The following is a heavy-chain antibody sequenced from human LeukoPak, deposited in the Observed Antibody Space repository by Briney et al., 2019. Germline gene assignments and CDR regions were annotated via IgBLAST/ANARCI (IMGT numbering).Heavy chain of an antibody. CDR3: ARGTTRYTTTYNFDY. CDR1: GTSISNYY. CDR2: IYYSGDT. J-gene: IGHJ4*02. D-gene: IGHD2-2*02. V-gene: IGHV4-59*01. Sequence: SETLSLTCTVSGTSISNYYWSWIRQPPGKGLEWIGYIYYSGDTNYNPSLKSRVTMSVDTSKNQFTLKLSSLTAADTAVFYCARGTTRYTTTYNFDYWGQGTLVTVSS.